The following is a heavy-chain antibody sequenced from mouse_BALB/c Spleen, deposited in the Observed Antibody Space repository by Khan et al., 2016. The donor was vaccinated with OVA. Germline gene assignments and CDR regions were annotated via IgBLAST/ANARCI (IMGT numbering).Heavy chain of an antibody. CDR2: ISSSGST. D-gene: IGHD2-3*01. CDR1: GYSITSDYA. CDR3: ARDGSRYNYAMDY. V-gene: IGHV3-2*02. Sequence: EVELVESGPGLVKPSQSLSLTCTVTGYSITSDYAWNWIRQFPGNKLEWMGYISSSGSTNYNPALKSRIYITRDTSKNQFFLQLKSDTTEDTTTHYYARDGSRYNYAMDYWGQGTSVTGAS. J-gene: IGHJ4*01.